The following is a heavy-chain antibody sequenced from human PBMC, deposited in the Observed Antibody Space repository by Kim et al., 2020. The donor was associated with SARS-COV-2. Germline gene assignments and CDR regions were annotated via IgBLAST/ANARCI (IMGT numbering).Heavy chain of an antibody. CDR2: ISSSGSTI. CDR3: AREEVGYCSSTSCYTSLYYYYGMDV. D-gene: IGHD2-2*02. V-gene: IGHV3-11*01. Sequence: GGSLRLSCAASGFTFSDYYMSWIRQAPGKGLEWVSYISSSGSTIYYADSVKGRFTISRDNAKNSLYLQMNSLRAEDTAVYYCAREEVGYCSSTSCYTSLYYYYGMDVWGQGTTVTVSS. J-gene: IGHJ6*02. CDR1: GFTFSDYY.